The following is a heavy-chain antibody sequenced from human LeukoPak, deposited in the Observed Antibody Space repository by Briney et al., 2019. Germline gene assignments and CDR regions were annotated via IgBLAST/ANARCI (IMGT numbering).Heavy chain of an antibody. Sequence: SVKVSCKASGGTFSSYAISWVRQAPGQGLEWMGGIIPIFGTANYAQKFQGRVTITADKSTSTAYMELSSLRSEDTAVYYCARLYDSSGYYYLSSAFDIWGQGTMVTVSS. CDR1: GGTFSSYA. D-gene: IGHD3-22*01. J-gene: IGHJ3*02. CDR2: IIPIFGTA. V-gene: IGHV1-69*06. CDR3: ARLYDSSGYYYLSSAFDI.